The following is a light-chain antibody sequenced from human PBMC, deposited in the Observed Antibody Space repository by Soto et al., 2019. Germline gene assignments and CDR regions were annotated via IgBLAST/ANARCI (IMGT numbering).Light chain of an antibody. CDR2: DAS. CDR1: QSVSSSY. CDR3: QQYGGSPVT. J-gene: IGKJ5*01. Sequence: IVLTQSPGTLSLSPGERATLSCRASQSVSSSYLAWYQQKPGQAPRLLIYDASNRATGIPARFSGSGSETDFTLTISSLEPEDFAVYYCQQYGGSPVTFGQGTRLEIK. V-gene: IGKV3-20*01.